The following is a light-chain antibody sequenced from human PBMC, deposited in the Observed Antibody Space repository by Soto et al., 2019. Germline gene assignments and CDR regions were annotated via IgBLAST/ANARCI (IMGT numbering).Light chain of an antibody. CDR1: QGISSY. Sequence: IRLTQSPSSLSASVGDRVTITCWASQGISSYLAWYQQKPGKAPKLLIYAASSLQSGVPSRLRGSGYGTDLTITISSMQTEDFETYYCQQTYSNPPTFGQGTKVDIK. CDR3: QQTYSNPPT. CDR2: AAS. V-gene: IGKV1-39*01. J-gene: IGKJ1*01.